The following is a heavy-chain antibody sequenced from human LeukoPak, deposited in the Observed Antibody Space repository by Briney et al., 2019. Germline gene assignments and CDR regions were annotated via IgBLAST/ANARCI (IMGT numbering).Heavy chain of an antibody. CDR3: ASVRDGYNYYY. J-gene: IGHJ4*02. CDR2: ISSSSSYI. Sequence: GGSLRLSCAASGFTFSSYSMNWVRQAPRKGLEWVSSISSSSSYIYYADSVKGRFTISRDNAKNSLYLQMNSLRAEDTAVYYCASVRDGYNYYYWGQGTLVTVSS. V-gene: IGHV3-21*01. CDR1: GFTFSSYS. D-gene: IGHD5-24*01.